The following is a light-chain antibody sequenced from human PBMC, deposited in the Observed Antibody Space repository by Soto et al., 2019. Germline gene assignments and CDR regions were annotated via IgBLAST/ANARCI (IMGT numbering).Light chain of an antibody. CDR3: CSYAGSYSYV. J-gene: IGLJ1*01. Sequence: QSVLTQPRAVSGSPGQSVSVSCTGTSSDVGAYNSVSWFQHHPGKAPKLMIYDVTERPSGVPYRFSGSKSGNTASLTISGLQAEDEADYSCCSYAGSYSYVFGTGTKVTVL. V-gene: IGLV2-11*01. CDR2: DVT. CDR1: SSDVGAYNS.